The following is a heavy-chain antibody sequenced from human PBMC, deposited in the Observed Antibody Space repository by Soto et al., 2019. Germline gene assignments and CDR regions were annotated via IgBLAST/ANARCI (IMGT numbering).Heavy chain of an antibody. CDR3: ARDSYYDILYLNNVEADRMMDV. J-gene: IGHJ6*02. Sequence: QVQLVQSGAEVKKPGASVKVSCKASGYTFTSYGISWVRQAPGQGLEWMGWISAYNGNTNYAQKLQGRVTMTTDTSTSTAYMELRSLRSDDTAVYYCARDSYYDILYLNNVEADRMMDVWGRGTTVTVSS. CDR1: GYTFTSYG. CDR2: ISAYNGNT. D-gene: IGHD3-9*01. V-gene: IGHV1-18*04.